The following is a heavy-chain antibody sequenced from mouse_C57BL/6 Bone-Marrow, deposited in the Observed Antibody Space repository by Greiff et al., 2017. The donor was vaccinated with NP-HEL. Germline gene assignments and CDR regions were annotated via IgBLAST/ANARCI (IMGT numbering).Heavy chain of an antibody. CDR2: FYPGSGSI. V-gene: IGHV1-62-2*01. Sequence: QVQLQQSGAELVKPGASVKLSCKASGYTFTEYTIHWVKQRSGQGLEWLGWFYPGSGSIKYNENFKDKATLTEDKSSSTVNMELSRLTSEDSAVYFCARHELTAQATGAMDYWGQGTSVTVSS. D-gene: IGHD3-2*02. CDR3: ARHELTAQATGAMDY. J-gene: IGHJ4*01. CDR1: GYTFTEYT.